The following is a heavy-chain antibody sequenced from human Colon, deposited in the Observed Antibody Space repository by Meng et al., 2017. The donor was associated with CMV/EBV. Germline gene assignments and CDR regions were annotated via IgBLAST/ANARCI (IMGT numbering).Heavy chain of an antibody. J-gene: IGHJ4*02. Sequence: VKVSCKASGDTFNNYAISWVRQAPGQGLEWVGGIVPIVSRTNYAQKFQGRVTITADKSTSTAYMELSSLRSEDTAVYFCATGGAAQSSTNRNHFDYWGQGTLVTVSS. V-gene: IGHV1-69*10. CDR1: GDTFNNYA. CDR3: ATGGAAQSSTNRNHFDY. D-gene: IGHD1-26*01. CDR2: IVPIVSRT.